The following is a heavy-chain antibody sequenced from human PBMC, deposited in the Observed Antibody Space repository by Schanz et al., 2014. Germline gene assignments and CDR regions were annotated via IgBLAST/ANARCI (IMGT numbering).Heavy chain of an antibody. D-gene: IGHD3-9*01. CDR2: IGGSGDST. CDR3: AKHVRSLTGNDY. J-gene: IGHJ4*02. V-gene: IGHV3-23*01. Sequence: EVKLLESGGGLVQPGGSLRLSCAASGFTFSNHALSWVRQAPGKGLEWVSGIGGSGDSTHYADSVKGRFIISRDNSKNTLYLQVNSLRAEDTAVYYCAKHVRSLTGNDYWGQGTLXTVSS. CDR1: GFTFSNHA.